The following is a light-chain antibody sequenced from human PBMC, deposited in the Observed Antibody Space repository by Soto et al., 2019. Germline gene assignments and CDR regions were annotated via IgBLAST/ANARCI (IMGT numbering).Light chain of an antibody. J-gene: IGLJ1*01. CDR3: AAWDDSLNGFV. Sequence: QSALTQPPSASGAPGQRVTISCTGSSCNVGSNTEDSWQQQHGTTAPQLIFNDIRQRSGVLSQCSAARSGTTASLAISALQSEDEADYYCAAWDDSLNGFVFGTGTKVTVL. CDR1: SCNVGSNT. CDR2: NDI. V-gene: IGLV1-44*01.